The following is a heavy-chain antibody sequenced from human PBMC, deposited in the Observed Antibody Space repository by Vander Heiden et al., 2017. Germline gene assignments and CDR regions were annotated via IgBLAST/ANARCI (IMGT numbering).Heavy chain of an antibody. CDR3: ARNPGSYYAWFDP. V-gene: IGHV4-39*01. Sequence: QLQLQESGPGLVKPSETLSPTCTVSGGSISSENYHWGWIRQSPGKGLGWIGGVYYSGSTYYNPSLKSRVTISVDTSKNQFSLKLSSVTAADTAVYYCARNPGSYYAWFDPWGHGTLVTVSS. J-gene: IGHJ5*02. CDR1: GGSISSENYH. CDR2: VYYSGST. D-gene: IGHD1-26*01.